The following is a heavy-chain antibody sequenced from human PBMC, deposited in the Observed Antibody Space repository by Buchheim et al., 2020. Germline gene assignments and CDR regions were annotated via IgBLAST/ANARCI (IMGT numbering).Heavy chain of an antibody. CDR3: ARVFRYYYGSGSPNKNWFDP. D-gene: IGHD3-10*01. CDR2: INHSGST. Sequence: QVQLQQWGAGLLKPSETLSLTCAVYGGSFSGYYWSWIRQPPGKGLEWIGEINHSGSTNYNPSLKSRVTISVETSKNQFSLKLSSVTAADTAVYYCARVFRYYYGSGSPNKNWFDPWGQGTL. CDR1: GGSFSGYY. J-gene: IGHJ5*02. V-gene: IGHV4-34*01.